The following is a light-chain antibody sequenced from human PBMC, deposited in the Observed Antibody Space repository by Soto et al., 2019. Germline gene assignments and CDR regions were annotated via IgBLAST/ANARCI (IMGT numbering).Light chain of an antibody. V-gene: IGKV1-33*01. CDR2: DAA. J-gene: IGKJ4*01. CDR1: QDITNY. Sequence: DIQLTQSPPSLSASVGDGVTITCQASQDITNYLNWYQHKSGKSPKLLIFDAANLEAGFPSRFSGGGSGTHFTFTTRSLKHEDVGTYYSLQYENRPLTFGGGT. CDR3: LQYENRPLT.